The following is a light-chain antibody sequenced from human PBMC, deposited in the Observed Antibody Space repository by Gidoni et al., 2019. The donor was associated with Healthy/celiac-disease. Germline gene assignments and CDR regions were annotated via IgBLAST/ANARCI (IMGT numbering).Light chain of an antibody. Sequence: SSLSASVGDRVTITCRASQSISSYLNWYQQKPGKAPKLLIYAASSLQSGVPSRFSGSGSGTDFTLTISSLQPEDFATYYCQQSYSTVITFGQGTRLEIK. CDR3: QQSYSTVIT. J-gene: IGKJ5*01. CDR1: QSISSY. V-gene: IGKV1-39*01. CDR2: AAS.